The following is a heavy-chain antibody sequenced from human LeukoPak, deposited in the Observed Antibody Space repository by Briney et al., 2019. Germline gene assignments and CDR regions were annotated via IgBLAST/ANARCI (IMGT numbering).Heavy chain of an antibody. CDR1: GGTFSSYA. CDR2: ISAYNGNT. V-gene: IGHV1-18*04. CDR3: ARDQGSGYEIRYSSSWYLYYYYGMDV. D-gene: IGHD6-13*01. J-gene: IGHJ6*02. Sequence: GASVKVSCKASGGTFSSYAISWVRQAPGQGLEWMGWISAYNGNTNYAQKLQGRVTMTTDTSTSTAYMELRSLRSDDTAVYYCARDQGSGYEIRYSSSWYLYYYYGMDVWGQGTTVTVSS.